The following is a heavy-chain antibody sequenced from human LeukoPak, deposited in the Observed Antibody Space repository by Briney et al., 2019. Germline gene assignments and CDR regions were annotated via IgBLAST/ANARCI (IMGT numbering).Heavy chain of an antibody. V-gene: IGHV3-30*18. Sequence: QPGRSLRLSCAASGFTFSSYGMHWVRQAPGKGLEWVAVISYDGSNKYYADSVKGRFTISRDNSKNTLYLQMNSLRAEDTAVYYCAKDALSLIVGATYNWFDPWGQGTLVTVSS. D-gene: IGHD1-26*01. J-gene: IGHJ5*02. CDR1: GFTFSSYG. CDR3: AKDALSLIVGATYNWFDP. CDR2: ISYDGSNK.